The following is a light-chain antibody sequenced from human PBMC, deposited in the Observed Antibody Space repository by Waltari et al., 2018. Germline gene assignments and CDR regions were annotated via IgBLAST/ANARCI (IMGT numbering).Light chain of an antibody. CDR2: GAS. V-gene: IGKV3-15*01. CDR1: QSVSIN. CDR3: QQYDNWPPYT. Sequence: EIVMTQSPATLSVSPGERATLSCRASQSVSINLAWYQQKPGQAPRPLIYGASTRATGIPARFSGTGSGTEFSLTISSLQSEDVAVYYCQQYDNWPPYTFGQGTNLEIK. J-gene: IGKJ2*01.